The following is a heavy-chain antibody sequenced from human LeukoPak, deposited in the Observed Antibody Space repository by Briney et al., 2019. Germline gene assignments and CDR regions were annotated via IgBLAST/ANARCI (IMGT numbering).Heavy chain of an antibody. D-gene: IGHD3-22*01. V-gene: IGHV5-51*01. J-gene: IGHJ3*02. CDR1: GYSFTSYW. CDR2: IYPGDSDT. Sequence: GESLKISCKGSGYSFTSYWIGWVRQMPGKGLEWMGIIYPGDSDTRYSPSFQGQVTISADKSISTAYLQWSSLKASDTAMYYCARHNVNDYYDSSKGAFDIWGQGTMVTVSS. CDR3: ARHNVNDYYDSSKGAFDI.